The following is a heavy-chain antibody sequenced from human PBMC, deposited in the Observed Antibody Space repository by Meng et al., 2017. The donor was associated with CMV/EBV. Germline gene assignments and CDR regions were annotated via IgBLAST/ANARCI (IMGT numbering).Heavy chain of an antibody. V-gene: IGHV4-59*01. J-gene: IGHJ6*02. Sequence: SETLSLTCTVSGGSISSYYWSWIRQPPGKGLEWIGYIYYSGSTNYNPSLKSRVTISVDTSKNQFSLKLSSVTAAATAVYYCARDKDGDGYNIGNGMDVWGQGTTVTVSS. CDR1: GGSISSYY. CDR2: IYYSGST. D-gene: IGHD5-24*01. CDR3: ARDKDGDGYNIGNGMDV.